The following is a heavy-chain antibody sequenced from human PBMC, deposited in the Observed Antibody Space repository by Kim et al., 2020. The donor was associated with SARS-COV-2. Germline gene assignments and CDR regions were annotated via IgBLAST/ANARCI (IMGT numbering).Heavy chain of an antibody. CDR1: GFTFSDYY. D-gene: IGHD1-26*01. V-gene: IGHV3-11*06. CDR2: ITSSANHA. Sequence: GGSLRLSCVASGFTFSDYYMSWIRQAPGKGLEWVSYITSSANHAEHAESVEGRFTVSRDNTRNSLYLQMNTLRAEDTAVYYCVRERVSGSYGMVRYSGM. J-gene: IGHJ6*01. CDR3: VRERVSGSYGMVRYSGM.